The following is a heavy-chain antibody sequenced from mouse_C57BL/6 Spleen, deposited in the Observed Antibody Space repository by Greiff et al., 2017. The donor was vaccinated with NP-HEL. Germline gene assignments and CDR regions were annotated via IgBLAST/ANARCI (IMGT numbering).Heavy chain of an antibody. CDR3: ATLDSSGYAMDY. CDR1: GFTFTDYY. J-gene: IGHJ4*01. V-gene: IGHV7-3*01. CDR2: IRNKANGYTT. D-gene: IGHD3-2*02. Sequence: EVKLVESGGGLVQPGGSLSLSCAASGFTFTDYYMSWVRQPPGKALEWLGFIRNKANGYTTEYSASVKGRFTISRDNSQSILYLQMNALRAEDSATYYCATLDSSGYAMDYWGQGTSVTVSS.